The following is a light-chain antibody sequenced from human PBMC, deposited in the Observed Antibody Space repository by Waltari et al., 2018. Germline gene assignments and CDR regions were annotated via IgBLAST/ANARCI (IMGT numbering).Light chain of an antibody. Sequence: EIVLTQSPGTLPLSPGARAHPPCRASQGVGKYLAWYQQRPGQAPRLLLYHTSIRATGIPDRFSGSGSGTDFSLTISRLEPEDFAVYYCQKYDFLPATFGQGTTVEIK. CDR3: QKYDFLPAT. V-gene: IGKV3-20*01. CDR1: QGVGKY. J-gene: IGKJ1*01. CDR2: HTS.